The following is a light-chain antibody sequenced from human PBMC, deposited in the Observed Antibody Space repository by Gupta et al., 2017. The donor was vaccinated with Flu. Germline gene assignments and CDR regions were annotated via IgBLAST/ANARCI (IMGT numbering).Light chain of an antibody. Sequence: GTVTLTCACRTGEVTSSYHPNWLEKQPGEATRVLTYGTSNKHTWTPARFSGSLPGANSVLTVSNVQSEDEGDYYCETYYDDSCVFGGGTKLTVL. CDR1: TGEVTSSYH. CDR3: ETYYDDSCV. CDR2: GTS. J-gene: IGLJ3*02. V-gene: IGLV7-43*01.